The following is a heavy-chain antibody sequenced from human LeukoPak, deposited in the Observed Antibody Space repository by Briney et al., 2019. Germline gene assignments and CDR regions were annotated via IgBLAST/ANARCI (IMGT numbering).Heavy chain of an antibody. CDR1: GYTFTTYP. CDR3: VRGIDTTGYFNY. CDR2: IDTNTGSP. J-gene: IGHJ4*02. Sequence: ASVKVSCTASGYTFTTYPINWVRRAPGQGLEWMGWIDTNTGSPTYAQGLTGRFVFSVDTSVSTAFLQINSLKAEDNALYYCVRGIDTTGYFNYWGQGTLVTVSS. D-gene: IGHD3-22*01. V-gene: IGHV7-4-1*02.